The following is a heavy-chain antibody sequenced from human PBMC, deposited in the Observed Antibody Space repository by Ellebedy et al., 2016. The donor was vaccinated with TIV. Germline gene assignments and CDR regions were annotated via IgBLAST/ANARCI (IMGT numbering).Heavy chain of an antibody. CDR1: DGSVRSPSHY. V-gene: IGHV4-39*01. CDR2: IFYSGST. D-gene: IGHD3-3*01. J-gene: IGHJ4*02. CDR3: ARHVPRAYNDLWSGLNRGYFDY. Sequence: SETLSLXXTVSDGSVRSPSHYWTWIRQPPGKGLEWIGSIFYSGSTYYNPSPRSRVTISVDTSKNQFSLKLNSVTAADTAVYYCARHVPRAYNDLWSGLNRGYFDYWGQGALVTVSS.